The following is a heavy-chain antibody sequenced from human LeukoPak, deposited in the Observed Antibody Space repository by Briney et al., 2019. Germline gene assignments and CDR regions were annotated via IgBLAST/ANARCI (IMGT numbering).Heavy chain of an antibody. J-gene: IGHJ4*02. CDR2: ISAYNGNT. Sequence: VASVKVSCKASGYTFTSYGISWVRQAPGQGLEWMGWISAYNGNTDYAQKLQGRVTMTTDTSTSTAYMELRSLRSDDTAVYYCARSVNFKWEPPLTPPYYWGQGTLVTVSS. CDR3: ARSVNFKWEPPLTPPYY. V-gene: IGHV1-18*01. D-gene: IGHD1-26*01. CDR1: GYTFTSYG.